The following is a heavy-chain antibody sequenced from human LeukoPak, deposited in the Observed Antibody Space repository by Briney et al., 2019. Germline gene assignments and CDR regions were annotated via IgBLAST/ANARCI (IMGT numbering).Heavy chain of an antibody. Sequence: TSETLSLTCAVYSGSFSGYFWTWIRQPPGKGLEWIGEINHNGGTNYNPSLKSRVTISVDTSKNQFSLKLSSVTAADTAVYYCARDAYYGSGSYKYYFDYWGQGTLVTVSS. CDR1: SGSFSGYF. D-gene: IGHD3-10*01. J-gene: IGHJ4*02. CDR3: ARDAYYGSGSYKYYFDY. V-gene: IGHV4-34*01. CDR2: INHNGGT.